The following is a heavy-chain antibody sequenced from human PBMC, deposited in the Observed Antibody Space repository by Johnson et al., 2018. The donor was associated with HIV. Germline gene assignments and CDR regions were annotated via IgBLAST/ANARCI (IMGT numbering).Heavy chain of an antibody. J-gene: IGHJ3*02. D-gene: IGHD1-26*01. V-gene: IGHV3-30*02. Sequence: QVQLVESGGGVVQPGGSLRLSCAASGFTFSTYDMHWVRQAPGKGLEWVAFIRYDGSNKYYADSVKGRFTISRDNSKNTLYLQMSSLRAGDTAVYYCARGRASWELYDAFEIWGQGTMVIVSS. CDR2: IRYDGSNK. CDR3: ARGRASWELYDAFEI. CDR1: GFTFSTYD.